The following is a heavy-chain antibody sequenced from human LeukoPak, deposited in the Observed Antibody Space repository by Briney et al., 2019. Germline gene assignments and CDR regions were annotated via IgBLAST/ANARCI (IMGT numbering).Heavy chain of an antibody. CDR1: GFTFDDYA. J-gene: IGHJ4*02. Sequence: PGRSLRLSCAASGFTFDDYAMHWVRQAPGKGLEWVSGISWNSGSIGYADSVKGRFTISRDNSKNTLYLQMNSLRAEDTAVYYCAKDGEYSGYDSDYWGQGTLVTVSS. CDR3: AKDGEYSGYDSDY. D-gene: IGHD5-12*01. V-gene: IGHV3-9*01. CDR2: ISWNSGSI.